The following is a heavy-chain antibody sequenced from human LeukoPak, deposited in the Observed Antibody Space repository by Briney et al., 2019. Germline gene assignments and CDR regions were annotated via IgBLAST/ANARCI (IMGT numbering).Heavy chain of an antibody. CDR3: AKPRARCSSASCYFDY. V-gene: IGHV3-43*01. CDR2: INSDGYTT. CDR1: GFTFDEYT. D-gene: IGHD2-2*01. J-gene: IGHJ4*02. Sequence: GGSLRLSCAASGFTFDEYTMHWVRQAPWKGLEWVSLINSDGYTTHYADSVKGRFTISRDNSKDVLYLQMNSLRTEDTAFYYCAKPRARCSSASCYFDYWGQGTLVTVSS.